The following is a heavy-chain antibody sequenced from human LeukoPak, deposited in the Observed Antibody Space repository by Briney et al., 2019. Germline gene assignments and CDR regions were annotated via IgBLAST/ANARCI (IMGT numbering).Heavy chain of an antibody. Sequence: GGSLRLSCAASGFTFSSYTMSWVRQAPGKGLEWVSAIRGSGVTTYYADSVKGRFTISRDNSRTTLYLLMSSLRAEDTAVYYCAKDAAANVDYPYYFDYWGQGALVTVSS. D-gene: IGHD4-11*01. CDR3: AKDAAANVDYPYYFDY. CDR2: IRGSGVTT. J-gene: IGHJ4*02. V-gene: IGHV3-23*01. CDR1: GFTFSSYT.